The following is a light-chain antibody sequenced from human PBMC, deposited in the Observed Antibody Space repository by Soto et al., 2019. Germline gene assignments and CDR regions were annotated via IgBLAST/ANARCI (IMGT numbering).Light chain of an antibody. CDR1: QSISIW. V-gene: IGKV1-5*03. J-gene: IGKJ1*01. CDR3: QQYSSYWT. CDR2: KAS. Sequence: DIQMTQSPSTLSASVGDRVTITFRASQSISIWLAWYQQKPGKAPKILIYKASSLESGVPSRFSGSGSGTEFTLTINSLQPDDFATYYCQQYSSYWTFGQGTKVDIK.